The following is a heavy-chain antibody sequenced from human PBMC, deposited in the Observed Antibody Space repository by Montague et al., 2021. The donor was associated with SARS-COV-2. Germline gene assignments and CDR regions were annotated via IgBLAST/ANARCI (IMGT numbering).Heavy chain of an antibody. V-gene: IGHV4-4*02. Sequence: SETLSLTCAVSGDSISSSNWWSWVRQPPGKGLEWIGEIYHGGGTXYNPSLKSRVTMSIDESRNQFSLSLSSLTAADTAVYYCARLDGLGYWGQGTLVAVSS. J-gene: IGHJ4*02. CDR3: ARLDGLGY. D-gene: IGHD3/OR15-3a*01. CDR2: IYHGGGT. CDR1: GDSISSSNW.